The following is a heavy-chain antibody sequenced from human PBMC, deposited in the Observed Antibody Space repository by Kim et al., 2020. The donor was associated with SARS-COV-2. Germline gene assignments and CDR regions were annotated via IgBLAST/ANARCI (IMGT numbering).Heavy chain of an antibody. CDR3: TSDRHSSDWLRNRRDFDY. Sequence: GGSLRLSCTASGFTFGDYAMSWVRQAPGKGLEWVGLIRSKSYGGTTEYAASVKGRFAISRDTSKSIAYLQMNSLNTEDTGVYYCTSDRHSSDWLRNRRDFDYWGQGTRVTVSS. D-gene: IGHD6-13*01. V-gene: IGHV3-49*04. J-gene: IGHJ4*02. CDR1: GFTFGDYA. CDR2: IRSKSYGGTT.